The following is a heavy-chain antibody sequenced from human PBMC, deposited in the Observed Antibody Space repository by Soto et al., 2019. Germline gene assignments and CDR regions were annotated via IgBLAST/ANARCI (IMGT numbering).Heavy chain of an antibody. J-gene: IGHJ5*02. CDR2: IYHSGST. CDR1: GGSISSGDYY. CDR3: ARERPDGARLDP. Sequence: QVQLQESGPGLVKPSQTLSLTCTVSGGSISSGDYYWSWIRQPPGKGLEWIGYIYHSGSTYYNPSLRRRVAQSVDTAKNQFSLKLSSVTAADTAVYYCARERPDGARLDPWGQGTLVTVSS. D-gene: IGHD6-6*01. V-gene: IGHV4-30-4*01.